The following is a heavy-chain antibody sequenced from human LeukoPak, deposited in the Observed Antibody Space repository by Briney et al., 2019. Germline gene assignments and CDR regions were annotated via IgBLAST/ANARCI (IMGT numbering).Heavy chain of an antibody. Sequence: GSLRLSCAASGFTFSSYWMSWVRQAPGKGLEWVGFIRSKAYGGTTEYAASVKDRFTISRDDSKSIAYLQMNSLRAEDTAVYYCAKDRGRPYYGSGSYTWGQGTLVTVSS. CDR2: IRSKAYGGTT. CDR1: GFTFSSYW. J-gene: IGHJ5*02. CDR3: AKDRGRPYYGSGSYT. V-gene: IGHV3-71*01. D-gene: IGHD3-10*01.